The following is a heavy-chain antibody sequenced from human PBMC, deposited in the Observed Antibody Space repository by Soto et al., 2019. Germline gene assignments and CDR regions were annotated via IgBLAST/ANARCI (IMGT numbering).Heavy chain of an antibody. CDR3: ARDHLYYDFWSGHAQLDMDL. J-gene: IGHJ6*03. D-gene: IGHD3-3*01. CDR1: GFTFSGYS. V-gene: IGHV3-21*01. CDR2: ISSSSSYI. Sequence: GSLRLSCAASGFTFSGYSMNWVRQAPGKGLEWVSSISSSSSYIYYADSVKGRFTISRDNAKNSLYLQMNSLRAEDTAVYYFARDHLYYDFWSGHAQLDMDLCGKGTTVTVSS.